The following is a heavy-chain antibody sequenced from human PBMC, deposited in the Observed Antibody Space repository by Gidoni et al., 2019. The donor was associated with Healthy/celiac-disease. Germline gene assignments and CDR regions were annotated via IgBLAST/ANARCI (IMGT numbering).Heavy chain of an antibody. CDR1: GYTFTSYA. J-gene: IGHJ1*01. V-gene: IGHV1-3*01. D-gene: IGHD2-21*01. CDR3: ARDLAYCGGDCYSSEYFQH. Sequence: QVQLVQSGAEVKKPGASVKVSCKASGYTFTSYAMHWVRQAPGQRLEWMGWINAGNGNTKYSQKFQGRVTITRDTSASTAYMELSSLRSEDTAVYYCARDLAYCGGDCYSSEYFQHWGQGTLVTVSS. CDR2: INAGNGNT.